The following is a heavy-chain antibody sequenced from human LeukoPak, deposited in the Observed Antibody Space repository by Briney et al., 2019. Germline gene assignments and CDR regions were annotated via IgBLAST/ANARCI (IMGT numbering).Heavy chain of an antibody. Sequence: GGSLRLSCAAYGFTFSNFAMSWVRQAPGKGLEWVSSISGSGISTYYADSLKGRFTISRDNFKNTQFLQLNSLRAEDTAVYYCAKDLRGHDMDFDYWGQGTLVTVSS. D-gene: IGHD3-9*01. V-gene: IGHV3-23*01. J-gene: IGHJ4*02. CDR2: ISGSGIST. CDR1: GFTFSNFA. CDR3: AKDLRGHDMDFDY.